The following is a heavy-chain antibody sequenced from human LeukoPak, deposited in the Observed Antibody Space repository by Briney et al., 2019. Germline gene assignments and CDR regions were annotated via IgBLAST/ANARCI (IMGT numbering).Heavy chain of an antibody. D-gene: IGHD3-22*01. CDR3: ARAGYYDSSGYYYLGS. J-gene: IGHJ4*02. V-gene: IGHV1-69*04. Sequence: SVKVSCKVSGYTLTELSMHWVRQAPGQGLEWMGRIIPILGIANYAQKFQGRVTITADNSTSTAYMELSSLRSEDTAVYYCARAGYYDSSGYYYLGSWGQGTLVTVSS. CDR2: IIPILGIA. CDR1: GYTLTELS.